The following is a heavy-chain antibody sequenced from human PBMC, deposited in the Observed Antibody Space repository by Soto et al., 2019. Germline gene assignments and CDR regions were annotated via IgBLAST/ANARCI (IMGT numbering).Heavy chain of an antibody. CDR3: ARGPFCGEECYFAY. J-gene: IGHJ4*02. Sequence: PSETLSLTCSVFGDSISRHYWSWTRQPAGKGLEYIGRIYNSGLINYNPSLESRVSMSVDPSKNQISLKLTSATAADTAIYYCARGPFCGEECYFAYWGQGTLVTVSS. D-gene: IGHD2-21*01. CDR2: IYNSGLI. V-gene: IGHV4-4*07. CDR1: GDSISRHY.